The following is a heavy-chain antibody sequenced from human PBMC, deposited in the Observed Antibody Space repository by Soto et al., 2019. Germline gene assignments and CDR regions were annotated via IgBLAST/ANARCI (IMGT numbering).Heavy chain of an antibody. CDR3: AKGGGDSLRYGMDV. CDR1: GFTFSDYY. D-gene: IGHD2-21*02. V-gene: IGHV3-23*01. Sequence: GGSLRLSCAASGFTFSDYYMSWIRQAPGKGLEWVSAISGSGGSIYYADSVKGRFTISRDNSKTTLYLEMDSLRAEDTAVYYCAKGGGDSLRYGMDVWGQGTTVTVSS. J-gene: IGHJ6*02. CDR2: ISGSGGSI.